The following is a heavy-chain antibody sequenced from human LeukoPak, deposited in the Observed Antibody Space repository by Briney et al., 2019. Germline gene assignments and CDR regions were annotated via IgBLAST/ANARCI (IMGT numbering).Heavy chain of an antibody. D-gene: IGHD3-3*01. V-gene: IGHV4-4*02. J-gene: IGHJ5*02. Sequence: PSETLSLTCAVSGGSISSSNWWSWVRQPPGKGLEWIGEITNYNPSLKSRVTISVALKLSSVTAADTAVYYCVRGIWSGYVGTKNWFDPWGQGTLVTVSS. CDR3: VRGIWSGYVGTKNWFDP. CDR1: GGSISSSNW. CDR2: IT.